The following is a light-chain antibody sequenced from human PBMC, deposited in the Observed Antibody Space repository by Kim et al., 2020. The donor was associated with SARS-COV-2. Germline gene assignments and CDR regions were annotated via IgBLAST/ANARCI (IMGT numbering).Light chain of an antibody. V-gene: IGKV1-39*01. CDR3: QETYSIPPMCT. CDR1: QSITTY. J-gene: IGKJ2*02. Sequence: GDRVIITCRASQSITTYLNWYQHKPGKAPKVLIYAASTLQSGVPSRFSGSGSGTEFTLTISSLQPEDFATYYCQETYSIPPMCT. CDR2: AAS.